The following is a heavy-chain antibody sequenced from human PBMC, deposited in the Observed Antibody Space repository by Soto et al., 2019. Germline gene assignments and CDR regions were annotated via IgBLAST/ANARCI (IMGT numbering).Heavy chain of an antibody. V-gene: IGHV4-38-2*01. D-gene: IGHD3-22*01. CDR3: ARVAYFDTTGYYYYFDY. Sequence: SETLSLTCAVSGYSISTGYYCGWIRQPPGKGLEWIGSIYRSGSTYYNPSLKSRVTISMDMSKNQFSLKLTSVTAADTAVYYCARVAYFDTTGYYYYFDYWGQGTLVTVSS. J-gene: IGHJ4*02. CDR2: IYRSGST. CDR1: GYSISTGYY.